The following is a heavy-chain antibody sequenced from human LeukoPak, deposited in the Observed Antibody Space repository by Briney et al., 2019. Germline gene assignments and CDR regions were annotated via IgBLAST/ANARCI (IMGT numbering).Heavy chain of an antibody. CDR2: IYSGGTT. Sequence: GGSLRLSCAASGFTVNSNFMSWFRQAPGQGLEWVSIIYSGGTTHYADSVKGRFTISRDNTKNTLYLQMDSLRAEDTAVYYCARTYYSGSGTYQRWFDPWGQGTLVTASS. V-gene: IGHV3-53*01. CDR1: GFTVNSNF. J-gene: IGHJ5*02. D-gene: IGHD3-10*01. CDR3: ARTYYSGSGTYQRWFDP.